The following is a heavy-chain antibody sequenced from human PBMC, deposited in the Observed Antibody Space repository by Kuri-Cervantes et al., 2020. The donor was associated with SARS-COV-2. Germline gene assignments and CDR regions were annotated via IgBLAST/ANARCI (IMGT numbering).Heavy chain of an antibody. D-gene: IGHD1-1*01. CDR2: INPNSGGT. Sequence: ASVKVSCKASGYTFTGYYMHWVLRAPGQGLEWMGWINPNSGGTNYAQKFQGWVTMTRDTSIRTVYMELSRVRSDDTAVYYCARRGINDDWYIDLWGRGTLVTVSS. CDR1: GYTFTGYY. V-gene: IGHV1-2*04. CDR3: ARRGINDDWYIDL. J-gene: IGHJ2*01.